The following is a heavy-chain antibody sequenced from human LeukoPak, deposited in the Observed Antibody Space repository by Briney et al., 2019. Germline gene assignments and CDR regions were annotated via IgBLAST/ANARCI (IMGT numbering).Heavy chain of an antibody. CDR2: ISYDGGNK. D-gene: IGHD1-26*01. CDR1: GFTFSAYV. CDR3: AKRGGSFIGYFDY. V-gene: IGHV3-30*18. Sequence: GGSLRLSCAASGFTFSAYVMHWVRQAPGKGLEWVAVISYDGGNKNYADSVKGRFTISRDNSKNTLYLQMNSLRAEDTAVYYCAKRGGSFIGYFDYWGQGTLVTVSS. J-gene: IGHJ4*02.